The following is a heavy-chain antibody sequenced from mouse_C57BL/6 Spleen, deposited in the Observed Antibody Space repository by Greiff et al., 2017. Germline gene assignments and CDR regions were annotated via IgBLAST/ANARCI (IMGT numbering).Heavy chain of an antibody. CDR3: ARDYGSSYDMDD. J-gene: IGHJ4*01. CDR2: ISYDGSN. CDR1: GYSITSGYY. V-gene: IGHV3-6*01. Sequence: ESGPGLVKPSQSLSLTCSVTGYSITSGYYWNWIRQFPGNKLEWMSYISYDGSNNYNPSLKNRISITRDTSKNQFFLKLKSMTTEDPATYYCARDYGSSYDMDDWGKGTTVTVSS. D-gene: IGHD1-1*01.